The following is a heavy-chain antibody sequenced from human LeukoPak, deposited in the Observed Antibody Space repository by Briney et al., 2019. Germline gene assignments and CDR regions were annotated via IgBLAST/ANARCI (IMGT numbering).Heavy chain of an antibody. CDR3: ARDRGYYYYMDV. CDR2: IYYSGST. Sequence: SETLSLTCTVSGGSISSYHWSWIRQPPGKGLEWIGYIYYSGSTNYNPSLKSRVTISVDTSKNQFSLKLSSVTAADTAVYYCARDRGYYYYMDVWGKGTTVTVSS. V-gene: IGHV4-59*01. CDR1: GGSISSYH. J-gene: IGHJ6*03.